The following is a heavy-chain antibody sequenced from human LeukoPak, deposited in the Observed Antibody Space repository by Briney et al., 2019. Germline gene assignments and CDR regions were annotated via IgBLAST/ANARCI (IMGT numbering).Heavy chain of an antibody. CDR1: GFSFRSYA. V-gene: IGHV3-30-3*01. CDR2: ISYDGSNE. J-gene: IGHJ3*02. Sequence: GRSLGLSCTASGFSFRSYAMYWVRQAPGKGLEWVAIISYDGSNEHYADSVKGRFTISRDTSKNTLYLQMNSLRAEDTAVYYCARICSGGNCYFPSIWGQGTMVTVSS. D-gene: IGHD2-15*01. CDR3: ARICSGGNCYFPSI.